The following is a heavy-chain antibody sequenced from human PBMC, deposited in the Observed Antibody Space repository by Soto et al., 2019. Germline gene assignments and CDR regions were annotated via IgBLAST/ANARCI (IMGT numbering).Heavy chain of an antibody. CDR1: GDNFAAYS. CDR2: IYPGDSDT. J-gene: IGHJ5*02. V-gene: IGHV5-51*01. Sequence: PGESLKIPCKGSGDNFAAYSIGWVRQMPGKGLEWMGLIYPGDSDTRYSPSFQGQVTISVDKSISIAYLQWSSLKASDTAMYYCARQAAPYNWFDPWGQGTLVTVS. CDR3: ARQAAPYNWFDP. D-gene: IGHD6-13*01.